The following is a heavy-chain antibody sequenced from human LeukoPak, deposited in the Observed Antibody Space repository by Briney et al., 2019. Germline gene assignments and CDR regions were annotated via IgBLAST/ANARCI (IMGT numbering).Heavy chain of an antibody. D-gene: IGHD6-13*01. J-gene: IGHJ6*03. CDR3: ARAGAKSENSSSWYFNYYYYYYMDV. Sequence: SETLSLTCTVSGGSISSYYWSWTRQPPGKGLEWIGYIYYSGSTNYNPSLKSRVTISVDTSKNQFSLKLSSVTAADTAVYYCARAGAKSENSSSWYFNYYYYYYMDVWGKGTTVTVSS. V-gene: IGHV4-59*01. CDR1: GGSISSYY. CDR2: IYYSGST.